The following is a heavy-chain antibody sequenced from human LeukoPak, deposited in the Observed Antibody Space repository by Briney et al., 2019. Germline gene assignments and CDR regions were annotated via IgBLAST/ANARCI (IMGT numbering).Heavy chain of an antibody. Sequence: ASVKVSCKASGGTFSSYAISWVRQAPGQGLEGMGGIIPIFGTANYAQKFQGRVTITADKSTSTAYMELSSLRSEDTAVYYCAAWSGYDFTPSAGWFDPWGQGTLVTVSS. CDR1: GGTFSSYA. CDR2: IIPIFGTA. V-gene: IGHV1-69*06. D-gene: IGHD5-12*01. J-gene: IGHJ5*02. CDR3: AAWSGYDFTPSAGWFDP.